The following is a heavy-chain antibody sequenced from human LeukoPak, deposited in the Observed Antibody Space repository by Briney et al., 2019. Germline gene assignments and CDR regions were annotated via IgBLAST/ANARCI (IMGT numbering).Heavy chain of an antibody. CDR3: IRGGIQVSGIDAFDI. V-gene: IGHV3-13*01. Sequence: GGSLRLSCAVSGFTFSSYDMHWVRQAPGRGLEWVSAIGIAGDTYYPDSVKGRFTISRENAKNSMYLQMNSLKDGDTAVYYCIRGGIQVSGIDAFDIWGQGTMVTVSS. CDR1: GFTFSSYD. CDR2: IGIAGDT. D-gene: IGHD5/OR15-5a*01. J-gene: IGHJ3*02.